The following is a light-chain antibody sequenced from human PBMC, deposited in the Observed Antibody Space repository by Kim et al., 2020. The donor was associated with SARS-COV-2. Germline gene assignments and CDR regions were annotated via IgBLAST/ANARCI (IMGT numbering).Light chain of an antibody. CDR1: QSISSD. J-gene: IGKJ4*01. CDR3: QQYRNWPLT. CDR2: GSS. Sequence: EIMMTQSPATLSVSPGERATLFCRASQSISSDLAWYQQKPGLAPRLLIYGSSTRVTGVPARFSGSVSGTEFTLTICSLQSEDLAVYYCQQYRNWPLTFGGGTKVEI. V-gene: IGKV3-15*01.